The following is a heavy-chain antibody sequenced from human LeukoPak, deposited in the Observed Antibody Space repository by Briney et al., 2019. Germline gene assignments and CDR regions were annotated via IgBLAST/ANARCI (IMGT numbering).Heavy chain of an antibody. CDR2: TVSEIDGGTT. Sequence: GGSLRLSCAASGLTFNYAWMSWVRQVPGKGLEWVGQTVSEIDGGTTDYAAPVKGRFTISRDDSKSTLYLQMNSLKIEDTAVYYCTTDEDWNYARKDVWGQGATVIVSS. J-gene: IGHJ6*02. D-gene: IGHD1-7*01. V-gene: IGHV3-15*04. CDR1: GLTFNYAW. CDR3: TTDEDWNYARKDV.